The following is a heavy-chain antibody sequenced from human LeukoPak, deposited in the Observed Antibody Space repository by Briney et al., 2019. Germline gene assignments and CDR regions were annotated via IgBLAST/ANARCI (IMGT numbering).Heavy chain of an antibody. V-gene: IGHV3-13*01. CDR2: IGTAGDT. D-gene: IGHD3-9*01. Sequence: GGSLRLSCAASGFTFSSYDMHWVRQAAGKGLEWVSAIGTAGDTYYPGSVKGRFTISRENAKNSLYLQMNSLRAGDTAVYYCARGNYDILTGNYYYYMDVWGKGTTVTISS. CDR1: GFTFSSYD. CDR3: ARGNYDILTGNYYYYMDV. J-gene: IGHJ6*03.